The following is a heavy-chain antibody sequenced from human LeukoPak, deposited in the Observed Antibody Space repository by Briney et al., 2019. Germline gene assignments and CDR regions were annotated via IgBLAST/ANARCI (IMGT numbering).Heavy chain of an antibody. Sequence: GGSLRLSCAASGFTFNSYAMTWVRQAPGKGLEWVSGISGSGTSTYYADSVKGRFTISRDNSKNTLYLQMNSLRAEDTAVYYCAKDKGYYYDSSGYYYFDYWGQGTLVTVSS. CDR1: GFTFNSYA. CDR3: AKDKGYYYDSSGYYYFDY. D-gene: IGHD3-22*01. V-gene: IGHV3-23*01. J-gene: IGHJ4*02. CDR2: ISGSGTST.